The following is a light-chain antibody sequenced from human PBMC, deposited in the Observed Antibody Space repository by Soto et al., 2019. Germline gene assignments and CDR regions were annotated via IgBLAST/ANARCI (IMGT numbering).Light chain of an antibody. CDR2: YDS. Sequence: SYELTQPPSVSVAQGKTASVACGGSNIGSKSVHWYQKKSGQAPVLVMYYDSDRPSGIPERFSGSNSGNTAILTISRVEAGDEADYYCQVWDISSGHVVFGGGTKLTVL. CDR3: QVWDISSGHVV. J-gene: IGLJ3*02. V-gene: IGLV3-21*01. CDR1: NIGSKS.